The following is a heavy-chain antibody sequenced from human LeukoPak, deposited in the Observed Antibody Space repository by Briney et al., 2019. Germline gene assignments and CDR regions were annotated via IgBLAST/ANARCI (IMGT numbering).Heavy chain of an antibody. D-gene: IGHD3/OR15-3a*01. V-gene: IGHV3-7*01. J-gene: IGHJ4*02. CDR3: ARDWTRAWPFDY. CDR1: GFTFSSYW. Sequence: GGSLRLSCAASGFTFSSYWMSWVRQAPGKGLEWVANIKQDGSEKYYVDSVKGRFTISRDNAKNSLYLQMNSLRAEGTAVYYRARDWTRAWPFDYWGQGTLVTVSS. CDR2: IKQDGSEK.